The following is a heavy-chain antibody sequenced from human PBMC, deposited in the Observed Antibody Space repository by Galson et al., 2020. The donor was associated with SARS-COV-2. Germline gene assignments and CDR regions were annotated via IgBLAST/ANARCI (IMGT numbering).Heavy chain of an antibody. J-gene: IGHJ6*02. V-gene: IGHV3-30*18. D-gene: IGHD3-10*01. CDR3: AKAPYGSGSYYPLSYYYYYYGMDV. Sequence: TGGSLRLSCAASGFTFSSYGMHWVRQAPGKGLEWVAVISYDGSNKYYADSVKGRFTISRDNSKNTLYLQMNSLRAEDTAVYYCAKAPYGSGSYYPLSYYYYYYGMDVWGQGTTVNVSS. CDR2: ISYDGSNK. CDR1: GFTFSSYG.